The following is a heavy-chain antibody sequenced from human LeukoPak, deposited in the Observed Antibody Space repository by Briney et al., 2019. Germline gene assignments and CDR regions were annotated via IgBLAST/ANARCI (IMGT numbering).Heavy chain of an antibody. V-gene: IGHV4-39*01. CDR3: ARALGYCSGGSCTRGYNWFDP. CDR2: IYYGGST. J-gene: IGHJ5*02. CDR1: GGSISSSDYY. Sequence: SETLSLTCTVSGGSISSSDYYWGWIRQPPGRGLEWIGSIYYGGSTYYNPSLKSRVTISVDTSMNQFSLKLSFVTTADTAVYYCARALGYCSGGSCTRGYNWFDPWGQGTLVTVPS. D-gene: IGHD2-15*01.